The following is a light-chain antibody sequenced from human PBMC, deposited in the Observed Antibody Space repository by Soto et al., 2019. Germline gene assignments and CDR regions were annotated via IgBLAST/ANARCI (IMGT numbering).Light chain of an antibody. CDR2: DVS. CDR3: SSYTTSNTRQIV. Sequence: QSVLTQPASVSGSPGQSITISCTGTSSDVGGYNYVSWYQHHPGKAPKLMLYDVSNRPSGVSNRFSGSKSGNTASLTISGLLPEDEADYYCSSYTTSNTRQIVFGTGTKVTVL. V-gene: IGLV2-14*03. CDR1: SSDVGGYNY. J-gene: IGLJ1*01.